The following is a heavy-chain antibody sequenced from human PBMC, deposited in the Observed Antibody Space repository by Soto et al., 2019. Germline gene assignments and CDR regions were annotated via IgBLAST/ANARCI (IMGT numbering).Heavy chain of an antibody. CDR2: IYNSGST. Sequence: SETLSLTCTVSGGSISSSSYYWGWIRQPPGKGLEWIGSIYNSGSTYYNTSLKSRVTISVDTSKNKLSLKLSSVIAAVTAVYYCARSQDTAFDVWGQGTMVTVSS. V-gene: IGHV4-39*01. CDR1: GGSISSSSYY. CDR3: ARSQDTAFDV. J-gene: IGHJ3*01. D-gene: IGHD2-15*01.